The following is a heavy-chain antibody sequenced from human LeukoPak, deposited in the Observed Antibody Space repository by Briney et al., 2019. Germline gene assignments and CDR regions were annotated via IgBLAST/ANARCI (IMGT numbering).Heavy chain of an antibody. CDR3: ARDSLYSSSFGY. Sequence: KPSETLSLTCTVSGDSISNNNYYWGWIRQPPGKGLEWIVSIHNGGSTYYNPSLKSRVTISVDTSKNQFSLKLSSVTAADTAVYYCARDSLYSSSFGYWGQGTLVTVSS. CDR2: IHNGGST. D-gene: IGHD6-13*01. CDR1: GDSISNNNYY. J-gene: IGHJ4*02. V-gene: IGHV4-39*07.